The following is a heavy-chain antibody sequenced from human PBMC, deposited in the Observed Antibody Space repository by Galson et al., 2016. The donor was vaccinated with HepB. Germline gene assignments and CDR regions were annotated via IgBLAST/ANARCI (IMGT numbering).Heavy chain of an antibody. D-gene: IGHD5-12*01. J-gene: IGHJ4*02. CDR1: GGSIRSYY. Sequence: SETLSLTCTVSGGSIRSYYWSWIRQPPGKGLEWIGYIYYSGSANYNPSLKSRVSISVDTSKSQFSLKLTSVTAADTAVYYCAGDGGYDWFDDWGQGTLVTVSS. CDR2: IYYSGSA. CDR3: AGDGGYDWFDD. V-gene: IGHV4-59*01.